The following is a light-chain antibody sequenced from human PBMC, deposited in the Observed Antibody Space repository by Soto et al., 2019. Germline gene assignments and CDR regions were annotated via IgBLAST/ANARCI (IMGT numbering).Light chain of an antibody. CDR2: AAS. CDR1: QRISTY. J-gene: IGKJ4*01. Sequence: DIQMTQSPSSLSASVGDRVTITCRASQRISTYLHWYQQKPGKAPNLLIYAASNLQSGVPSRFSGSGSGTDFALTISSLQPEDFASYYCQKSYITPLTFGGGTQVEIK. CDR3: QKSYITPLT. V-gene: IGKV1-39*01.